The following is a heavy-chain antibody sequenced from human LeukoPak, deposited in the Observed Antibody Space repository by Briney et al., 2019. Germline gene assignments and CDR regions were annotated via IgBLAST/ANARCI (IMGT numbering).Heavy chain of an antibody. D-gene: IGHD4-17*01. Sequence: GGSLRLSCAASGFTFSSYGMHWVRQAPGKGLEWVAVIWYDGSNKYYADFVKGRFTISRDNSKNTLYLQMNSLRAEDTAVYYCARAEGAYGDYRFDPWGQGTLVTVSS. CDR3: ARAEGAYGDYRFDP. CDR2: IWYDGSNK. V-gene: IGHV3-33*01. CDR1: GFTFSSYG. J-gene: IGHJ5*02.